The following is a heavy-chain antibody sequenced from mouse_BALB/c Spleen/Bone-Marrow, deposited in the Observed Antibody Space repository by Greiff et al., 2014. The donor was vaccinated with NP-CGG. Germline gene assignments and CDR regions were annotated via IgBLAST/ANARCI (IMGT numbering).Heavy chain of an antibody. CDR2: INPNIGGT. V-gene: IGHV1-18*01. CDR1: GYTFTEYT. J-gene: IGHJ3*01. Sequence: DVQLQESGPELVKPGASVKISCKTSGYTFTEYTIHWVKQSHGKSLEWIGSINPNIGGTTYNQKFKGKATLTVDMSSSTAYMDLRSLTSEGSAVYYCARGRFAYWGQGTLVTVSA. CDR3: ARGRFAY.